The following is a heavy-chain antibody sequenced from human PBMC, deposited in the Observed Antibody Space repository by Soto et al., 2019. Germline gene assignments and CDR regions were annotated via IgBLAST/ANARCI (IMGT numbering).Heavy chain of an antibody. CDR3: ARDPNRRGVLVVVTRGWAFDI. J-gene: IGHJ3*02. CDR1: GYTFTSYY. D-gene: IGHD3-22*01. Sequence: ASVKVSCKASGYTFTSYYMHWVRQAPGQGLEWMGIINPSGGSTSYAQKFQGRVTMTRDTSTSTVYMELSSLRSEDTAVYYCARDPNRRGVLVVVTRGWAFDIWGQGTMVTVSS. V-gene: IGHV1-46*03. CDR2: INPSGGST.